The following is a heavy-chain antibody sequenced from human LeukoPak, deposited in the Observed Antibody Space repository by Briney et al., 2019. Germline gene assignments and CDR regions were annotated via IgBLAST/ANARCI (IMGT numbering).Heavy chain of an antibody. D-gene: IGHD6-6*01. V-gene: IGHV3-7*01. CDR2: IKQDGSEK. CDR3: ARYTRTGQLGPPFDY. Sequence: PGGSLRLSCAASGFTFRSYWMSWVRQAPGKGLEWVANIKQDGSEKYYVDSVKGRFTISRDNAKNSLYLQMNSLRAEDTAVYYCARYTRTGQLGPPFDYWGQGTLVTVSS. CDR1: GFTFRSYW. J-gene: IGHJ4*02.